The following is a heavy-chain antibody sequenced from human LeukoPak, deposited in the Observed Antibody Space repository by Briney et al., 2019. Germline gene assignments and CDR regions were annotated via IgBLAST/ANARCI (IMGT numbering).Heavy chain of an antibody. CDR2: ISAYNGNT. V-gene: IGHV1-18*01. Sequence: ASVKVSCKASGYTFTSYGISWVRQAPGQGLEWMGWISAYNGNTNYAQKLQGGVTMTTDTSISTAYMELSRLRSDDTAVYYCARDFNWRDWFDPWGQGTLVTVSS. CDR1: GYTFTSYG. D-gene: IGHD1-20*01. CDR3: ARDFNWRDWFDP. J-gene: IGHJ5*02.